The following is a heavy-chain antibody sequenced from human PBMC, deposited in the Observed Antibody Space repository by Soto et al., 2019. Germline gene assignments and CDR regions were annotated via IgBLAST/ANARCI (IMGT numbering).Heavy chain of an antibody. J-gene: IGHJ5*01. Sequence: EVQLLESGGGLVQPGGSLRLSCAASGFTFSSYAMSWVRQAPGKGLEWVSAISGSGGSTFYADSVKGRFTISRDTSKNTRFLQMNSLRAEDTAVYSCAKDRGRGYDWFDSWGQGTLVTVSS. CDR2: ISGSGGST. CDR3: AKDRGRGYDWFDS. V-gene: IGHV3-23*01. D-gene: IGHD5-12*01. CDR1: GFTFSSYA.